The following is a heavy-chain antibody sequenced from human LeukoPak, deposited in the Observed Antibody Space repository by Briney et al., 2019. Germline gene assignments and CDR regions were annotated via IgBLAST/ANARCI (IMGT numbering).Heavy chain of an antibody. CDR2: INPNSGDT. D-gene: IGHD6-19*01. CDR1: GYTFTGYY. CDR3: ARDKSGNSGWYSYFDY. J-gene: IGHJ4*02. V-gene: IGHV1-2*02. Sequence: ASVKVSCKASGYTFTGYYMHWVRQAPGQGLEWMGWINPNSGDTNYAQKFQGRVTMTRDTSISTAYMGLSRLRSDDTAVYYCARDKSGNSGWYSYFDYWGQGTLVTVSS.